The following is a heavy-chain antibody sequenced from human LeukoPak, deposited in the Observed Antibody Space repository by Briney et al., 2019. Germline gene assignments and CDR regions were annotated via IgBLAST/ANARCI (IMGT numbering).Heavy chain of an antibody. CDR1: GFTFSDYG. J-gene: IGHJ4*02. Sequence: AGGSLRLSCAASGFTFSDYGMHWVRQAPGKGLEWVAVIWYDGATKYYADSVKGRFTISRDNSKNTLYLQMNSLRAEDTAVYYCARRGYSGYHPDDYWGQGTLVTVSS. CDR2: IWYDGATK. D-gene: IGHD5-12*01. V-gene: IGHV3-33*01. CDR3: ARRGYSGYHPDDY.